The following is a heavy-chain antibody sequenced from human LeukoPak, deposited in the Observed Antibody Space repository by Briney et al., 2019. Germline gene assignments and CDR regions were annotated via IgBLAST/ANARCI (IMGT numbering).Heavy chain of an antibody. CDR1: GGSISSYY. V-gene: IGHV4-59*12. CDR2: IYYSGST. J-gene: IGHJ3*02. Sequence: SETLSLTCTVSGGSISSYYWSWIRQPLGKGLEWIGSIYYSGSTSYNPSLKSRVTISVDTSKNQFSLQLSSVTAADTAVYYCARLKAGNLYDAFDIWGQGTMVSVPS. D-gene: IGHD6-13*01. CDR3: ARLKAGNLYDAFDI.